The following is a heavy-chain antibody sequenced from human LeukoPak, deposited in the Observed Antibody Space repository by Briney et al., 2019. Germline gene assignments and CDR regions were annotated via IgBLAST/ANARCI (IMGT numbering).Heavy chain of an antibody. Sequence: GGSLRLSCAASGLTFSSYGMHWVRQAPGKGLEWVAFIRYDGSNKYYADSVKGRFTISRDNSKNTLYLQMNSLRAEDTAVYYCARDRGVWYGQEVDYWGQGTLVTVSS. J-gene: IGHJ4*02. V-gene: IGHV3-30*02. CDR3: ARDRGVWYGQEVDY. CDR2: IRYDGSNK. D-gene: IGHD2-8*01. CDR1: GLTFSSYG.